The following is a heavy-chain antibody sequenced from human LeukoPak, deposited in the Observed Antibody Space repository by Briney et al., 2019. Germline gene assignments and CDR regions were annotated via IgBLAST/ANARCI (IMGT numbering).Heavy chain of an antibody. D-gene: IGHD3-22*01. V-gene: IGHV4-39*01. CDR1: GGSISSSSYY. CDR2: IYYSGST. CDR3: ARHRVYYYDSSGRGVADAFDI. J-gene: IGHJ3*02. Sequence: SETLSLTCTVSGGSISSSSYYWGWIRQPPGKGLGWIGSIYYSGSTYYNPSLKSRVTISVDTSKNQFSLKLSSVTAADTAVYSCARHRVYYYDSSGRGVADAFDIWGQGTMVTVSS.